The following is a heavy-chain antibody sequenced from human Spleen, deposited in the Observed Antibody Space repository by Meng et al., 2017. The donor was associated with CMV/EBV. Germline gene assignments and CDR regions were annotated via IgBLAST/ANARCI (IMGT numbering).Heavy chain of an antibody. CDR2: ILPIFGIP. CDR3: ARGGVGSGYLHFDY. CDR1: GGSFSSYA. J-gene: IGHJ4*02. Sequence: SGGSFSSYAINWVRQAPGQGLEWMGGILPIFGIPKYAQKFQGSVTITADTSTSTAYMELNSLRSEDTAVYYCARGGVGSGYLHFDYWGQGTLVTVSS. V-gene: IGHV1-69*17. D-gene: IGHD3-3*01.